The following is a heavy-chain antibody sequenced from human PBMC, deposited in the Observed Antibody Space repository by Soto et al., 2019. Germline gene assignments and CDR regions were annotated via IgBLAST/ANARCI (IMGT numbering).Heavy chain of an antibody. CDR2: IYPGDSDT. V-gene: IGHV5-51*01. Sequence: GESLKISCKGSVYSFTNHWIGWGRQMPGKGLEWMGIIYPGDSDTKYSPSFQGQVTFSADKSISTAYLQWSSLKASDSAMYYCYRRGGIGSNNYARFHMGGWGQGNTVTV. J-gene: IGHJ6*02. D-gene: IGHD1-1*01. CDR3: YRRGGIGSNNYARFHMGG. CDR1: VYSFTNHW.